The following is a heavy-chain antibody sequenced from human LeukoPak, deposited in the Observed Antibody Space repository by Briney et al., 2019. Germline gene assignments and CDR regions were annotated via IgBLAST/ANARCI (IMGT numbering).Heavy chain of an antibody. CDR1: GFTFSSYW. Sequence: GGSLRLSCAASGFTFSSYWMHWVRQAPGKGLVWVSRIKSDGSTNYADSVKGRFTISRKNSKKTVNFQITSLRADATAVYYFARDIDCSGDNCPFDYWGQGTPVTVSS. CDR2: IKSDGST. D-gene: IGHD2-15*01. V-gene: IGHV3-74*01. J-gene: IGHJ4*02. CDR3: ARDIDCSGDNCPFDY.